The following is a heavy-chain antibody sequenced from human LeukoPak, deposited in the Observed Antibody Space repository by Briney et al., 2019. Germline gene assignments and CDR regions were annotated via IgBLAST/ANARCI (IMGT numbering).Heavy chain of an antibody. CDR3: ARDSAYYGDYFDY. V-gene: IGHV4-59*01. Sequence: NTSETLSLTCTVSGGSISSYYWSWIRQPPGKGLEWIGYIYYSGSTNYNPSLKSRVTISVDTSKNQFSLKLSSVTAADTAVYYCARDSAYYGDYFDYWAREPWSPSPQ. D-gene: IGHD4-17*01. CDR2: IYYSGST. J-gene: IGHJ4*02. CDR1: GGSISSYY.